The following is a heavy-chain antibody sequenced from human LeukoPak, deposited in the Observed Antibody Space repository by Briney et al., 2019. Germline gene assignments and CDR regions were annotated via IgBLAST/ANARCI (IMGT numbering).Heavy chain of an antibody. Sequence: SETLSLTCTVSGASISRSSYYWGWIRQPPGKRLEWIGSIYYDGSTYYNPSLKSRVTISVDTSKSQFSLKLSSVTAADTAVYYCATVTLNGPFDYWGQGTLVTVSS. J-gene: IGHJ4*02. D-gene: IGHD3-9*01. CDR1: GASISRSSYY. V-gene: IGHV4-39*01. CDR3: ATVTLNGPFDY. CDR2: IYYDGST.